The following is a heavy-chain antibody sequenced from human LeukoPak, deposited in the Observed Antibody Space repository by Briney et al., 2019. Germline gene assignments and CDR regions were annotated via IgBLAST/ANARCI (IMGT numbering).Heavy chain of an antibody. J-gene: IGHJ5*02. CDR2: MKLDGSEE. CDR1: GFTFRSYW. D-gene: IGHD2-15*01. Sequence: GGSLRLSCAASGFTFRSYWMSWVRQAPGKGLEWVANMKLDGSEEYYVDSVKGRFTISSDSAKNSLYLQMNSLRVDDTAVYYCARWARYCSSGSCYSWFDPWGQGTLVTVSS. CDR3: ARWARYCSSGSCYSWFDP. V-gene: IGHV3-7*01.